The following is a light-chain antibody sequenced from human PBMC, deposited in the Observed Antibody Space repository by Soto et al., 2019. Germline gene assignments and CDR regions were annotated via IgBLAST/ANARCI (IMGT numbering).Light chain of an antibody. CDR1: RGIGDR. CDR3: LVFRSFPRT. J-gene: IGKJ1*01. Sequence: EIEVTQKQTSLSAVVGDRFTMTCRASRGIGDRLAWCQQKPGKAPQFLIQAASNLQSGVPSRFSGSGSGTEFILSINCLQPEDIVRYCSLVFRSFPRTFGQ. CDR2: AAS. V-gene: IGKV1-12*01.